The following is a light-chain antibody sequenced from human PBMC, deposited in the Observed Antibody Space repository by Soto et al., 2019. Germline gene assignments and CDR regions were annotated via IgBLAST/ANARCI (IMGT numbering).Light chain of an antibody. V-gene: IGKV1-27*01. CDR1: QDISNY. Sequence: DIQMTQSPSSLSASVGDRVTITCRASQDISNYLDWYQQKPGKVPKLLIYAASTLQSGVPSRFSGSGSGTDFTLTISSLQPDDVATYYCQKYNSALWTFGQGTKVEIK. CDR2: AAS. CDR3: QKYNSALWT. J-gene: IGKJ1*01.